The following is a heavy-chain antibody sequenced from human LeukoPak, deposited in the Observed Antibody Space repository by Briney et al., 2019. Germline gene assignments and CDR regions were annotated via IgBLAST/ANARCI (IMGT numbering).Heavy chain of an antibody. CDR2: ISGSGGST. CDR1: GFTFSSYA. V-gene: IGHV3-23*01. J-gene: IGHJ4*02. CDR3: AKDSSSWHRETHFDY. Sequence: GGSLRLSCAASGFTFSSYAMSWVRQAPGKGLEWVSAISGSGGSTYYADSVKGRFTISRDNSKNTLYLQMNSLRAEDTAVYYCAKDSSSWHRETHFDYWGRGTLVTVSS. D-gene: IGHD6-13*01.